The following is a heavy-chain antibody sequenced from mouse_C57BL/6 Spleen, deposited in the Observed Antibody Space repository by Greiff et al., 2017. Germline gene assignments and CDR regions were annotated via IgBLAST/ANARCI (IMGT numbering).Heavy chain of an antibody. D-gene: IGHD1-1*01. V-gene: IGHV1-22*01. Sequence: EVQLQQSGPELVKPGASVKMSCKASGYTFTDYNMHWVKQSHGKSLEWIGYINPNNGGTSYNQKFKGKATLTVNKSSSTAYMELRSLTSEDSAVXYCARGGYYGSSYGDYWGQGTTLTVSS. CDR3: ARGGYYGSSYGDY. CDR1: GYTFTDYN. J-gene: IGHJ2*01. CDR2: INPNNGGT.